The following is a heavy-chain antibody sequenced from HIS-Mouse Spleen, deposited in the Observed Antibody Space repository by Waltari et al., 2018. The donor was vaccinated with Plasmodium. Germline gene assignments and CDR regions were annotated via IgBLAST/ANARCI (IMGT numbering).Heavy chain of an antibody. CDR1: GGSISSYY. CDR3: ARLRYSYGYFDY. D-gene: IGHD5-18*01. Sequence: LVKPSETLSLTCTVPGGSISSYYWSWIRQPPGKGLEGIGYIYYSGSTNYNPSLKSRVTISVDTSKNQFSLKLSSVTAADTAVYYCARLRYSYGYFDYWGQGTLVTVSS. V-gene: IGHV4-59*08. J-gene: IGHJ4*02. CDR2: IYYSGST.